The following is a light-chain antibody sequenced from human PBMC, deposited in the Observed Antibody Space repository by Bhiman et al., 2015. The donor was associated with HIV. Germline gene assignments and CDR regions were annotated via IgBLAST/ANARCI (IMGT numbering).Light chain of an antibody. J-gene: IGLJ1*01. Sequence: QSALTQTASVSGSPGQSITISCTGTRSDIGSYHLVSWYQQYPGIAPTLLIYEVDKRPSGVSSRFSGSKSGNTASLTISGLQPDDEAVYCSSHAGDSTFAFGSGTKLTVL. V-gene: IGLV2-23*02. CDR1: RSDIGSYHL. CDR3: SSHAGDSTFA. CDR2: EVD.